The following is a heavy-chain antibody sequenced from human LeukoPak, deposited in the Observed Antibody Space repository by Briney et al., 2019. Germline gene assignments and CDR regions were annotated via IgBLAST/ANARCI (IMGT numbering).Heavy chain of an antibody. CDR3: AKDREFRSYGYYFDY. CDR2: ISWNSGSI. Sequence: GGSLRLSCAASGFTFDDYAMHWVRQAPGKGLEWVSGISWNSGSIGCADSVKGRFTISRDNAKNSLYLQMNSLRAEDTALYYCAKDREFRSYGYYFDYWGQGTLVTVSS. CDR1: GFTFDDYA. J-gene: IGHJ4*02. D-gene: IGHD5-18*01. V-gene: IGHV3-9*01.